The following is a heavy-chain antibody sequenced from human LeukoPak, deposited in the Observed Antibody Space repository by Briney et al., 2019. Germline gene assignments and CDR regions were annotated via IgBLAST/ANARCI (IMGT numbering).Heavy chain of an antibody. D-gene: IGHD2-2*01. V-gene: IGHV1-24*01. J-gene: IGHJ5*02. CDR1: GYTLTELS. CDR2: FDPEDGET. Sequence: ASVKVSCKVSGYTLTELSMHWVRQAPGKGLEWMGGFDPEDGETIYAQQFQGRVTMTEDTSTDTAYMELSSLRSEDTAVYYCATDRAYCGSTSCHNWFDPWGQGTLVTVSS. CDR3: ATDRAYCGSTSCHNWFDP.